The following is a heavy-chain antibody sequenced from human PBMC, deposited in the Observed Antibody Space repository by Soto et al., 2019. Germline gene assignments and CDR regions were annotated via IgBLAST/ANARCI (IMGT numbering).Heavy chain of an antibody. V-gene: IGHV1-69*13. CDR3: ATSTHSRYGYSYYFYGMDV. J-gene: IGHJ6*02. CDR1: GGTFSSYA. CDR2: IIPIFGTA. Sequence: SVQVSCKASGGTFSSYAISWVRQAPGQGLEWMGVIIPIFGTANYAQKFQGRVTITADESTSTAYMELSSLRSEDTAVYYCATSTHSRYGYSYYFYGMDVWGQGTTVTVSS. D-gene: IGHD3-22*01.